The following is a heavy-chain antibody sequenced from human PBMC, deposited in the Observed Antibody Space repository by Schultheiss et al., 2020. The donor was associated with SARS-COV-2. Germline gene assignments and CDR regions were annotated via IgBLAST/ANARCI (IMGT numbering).Heavy chain of an antibody. CDR1: GGSISSGGYS. J-gene: IGHJ4*02. V-gene: IGHV4-61*08. Sequence: SETLSLTCAVSGGSISSGGYSWSWIRQPPGKGLEWIGYIYYSGSTNYNPSLKSRVTISVDTSKNQFSLKLSSVTAADTAVYYCAREGVGYCSGGSCYHDSFDYWGQGTLVTVSS. D-gene: IGHD2-15*01. CDR3: AREGVGYCSGGSCYHDSFDY. CDR2: IYYSGST.